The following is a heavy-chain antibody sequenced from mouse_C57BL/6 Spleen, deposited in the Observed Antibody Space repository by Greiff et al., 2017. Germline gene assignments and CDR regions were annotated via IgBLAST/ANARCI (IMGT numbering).Heavy chain of an antibody. CDR1: GYTFTTYP. D-gene: IGHD2-2*01. J-gene: IGHJ4*01. CDR3: ARGPYGYDADYYAMDY. Sequence: VQLQQSGAELVKPGASVKMSCKASGYTFTTYPIEWMKQNHGKSLEWIGNFHPYNDDTKYNEKFKGKATLTVEKSSSTVYLELSRLTSDDSAVYYCARGPYGYDADYYAMDYWGQGTSVTVSS. CDR2: FHPYNDDT. V-gene: IGHV1-47*01.